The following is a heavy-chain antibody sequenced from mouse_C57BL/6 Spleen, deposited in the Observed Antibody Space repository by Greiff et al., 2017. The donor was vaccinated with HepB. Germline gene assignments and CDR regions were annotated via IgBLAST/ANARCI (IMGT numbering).Heavy chain of an antibody. Sequence: EVQLQQSGAELVRPGASVKLSCTASGFNIKDYYMHWVKQRPEQGLEWIGRIDPEDGDTEYAPKFQGKATMTADTSSNTAYLQLSSLTSEDTAVYYCTGTTVVATNYYAMDYWGQGTSVTVSS. V-gene: IGHV14-1*01. CDR2: IDPEDGDT. D-gene: IGHD1-1*01. CDR3: TGTTVVATNYYAMDY. J-gene: IGHJ4*01. CDR1: GFNIKDYY.